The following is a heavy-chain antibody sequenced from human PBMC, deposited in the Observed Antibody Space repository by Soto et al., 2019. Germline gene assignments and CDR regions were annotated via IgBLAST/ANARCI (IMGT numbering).Heavy chain of an antibody. V-gene: IGHV1-2*02. D-gene: IGHD3-9*01. Sequence: GASVKVSCKASGYTFTGYYTHWVRQAPGQGLEWMGWINPNSGGTNYAQKFQGRVTMTRDTSISTAYMELSRLRSDDTAVYYCARDLVAPYYDILTGYRWFDPWGQGTLVTVSS. CDR3: ARDLVAPYYDILTGYRWFDP. J-gene: IGHJ5*02. CDR1: GYTFTGYY. CDR2: INPNSGGT.